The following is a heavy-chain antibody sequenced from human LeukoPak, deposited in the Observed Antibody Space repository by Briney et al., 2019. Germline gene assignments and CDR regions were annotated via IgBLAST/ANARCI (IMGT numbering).Heavy chain of an antibody. CDR2: IYTSGST. CDR3: ARVSMVRGVTYYYYMDV. CDR1: GGSISSGSYY. D-gene: IGHD3-10*01. Sequence: PSQTLSLTCTVSGGSISSGSYYWRWIRQPAGKGLERIGRIYTSGSTNYNPSLKSRITISVDTSKNQFSLKLSSVTAADTAVYYCARVSMVRGVTYYYYMDVWAKGTTVTVSS. J-gene: IGHJ6*03. V-gene: IGHV4-61*02.